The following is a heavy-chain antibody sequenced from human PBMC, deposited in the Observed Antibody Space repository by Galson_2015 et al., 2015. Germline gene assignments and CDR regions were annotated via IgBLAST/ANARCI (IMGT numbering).Heavy chain of an antibody. D-gene: IGHD1-14*01. V-gene: IGHV3-30*04. CDR3: AREDGNRKGCSCGA. J-gene: IGHJ5*02. CDR2: ISYDGRLT. Sequence: SLRLSCAASGFTFSAYAMHWVRQAPGKGLEWVAVISYDGRLTYNADSVKGRFTISRDNSKNTLFLQMHNLRAEDTATYFCAREDGNRKGCSCGAWGQGTLVAVSS. CDR1: GFTFSAYA.